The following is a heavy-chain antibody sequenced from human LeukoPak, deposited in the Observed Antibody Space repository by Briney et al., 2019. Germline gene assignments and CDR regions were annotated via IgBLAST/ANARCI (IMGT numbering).Heavy chain of an antibody. D-gene: IGHD3-16*02. Sequence: ASVKVSCKASGYTFTNYAMNWVRQAPGQGLEWMGWIHPSTGNPTYAQGFTGRFVFSSDTSVSTTYLQITSLKAEDTAVYFCARAFQSLGGLSLPDYWGQGTLVTVSS. V-gene: IGHV7-4-1*02. CDR2: IHPSTGNP. CDR1: GYTFTNYA. J-gene: IGHJ4*02. CDR3: ARAFQSLGGLSLPDY.